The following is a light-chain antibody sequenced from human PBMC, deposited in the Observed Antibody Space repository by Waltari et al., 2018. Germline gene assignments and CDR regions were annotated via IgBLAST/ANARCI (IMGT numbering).Light chain of an antibody. CDR2: WAS. Sequence: LYSSDQKNYLAWYQQKAGQPPKLLISWASTRESGVPDRFSGSGSGTDFTLTISSLQAGDVAVYYCQQYYGIPFTFGPGTKVEIK. J-gene: IGKJ3*01. CDR1: LYSSDQKNY. CDR3: QQYYGIPFT. V-gene: IGKV4-1*01.